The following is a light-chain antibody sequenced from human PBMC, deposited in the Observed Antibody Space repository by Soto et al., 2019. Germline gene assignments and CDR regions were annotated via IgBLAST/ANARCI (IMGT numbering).Light chain of an antibody. Sequence: QAVVTQPASVSGSPGQSITISCTGTSSDVGAYNYVSWYRQHPGKAPKLMIYEVNNRPSGVSDRFSGSKSDNTASLTISGLQAEDEAEYYCSSYTTSLTLVFGTGTKLTVL. CDR3: SSYTTSLTLV. V-gene: IGLV2-14*01. CDR1: SSDVGAYNY. CDR2: EVN. J-gene: IGLJ1*01.